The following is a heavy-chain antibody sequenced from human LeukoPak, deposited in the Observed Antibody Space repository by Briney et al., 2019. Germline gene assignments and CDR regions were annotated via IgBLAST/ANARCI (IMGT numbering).Heavy chain of an antibody. D-gene: IGHD3-22*01. CDR1: GYTFTGYF. CDR2: IIPIFGTA. V-gene: IGHV1-69*06. CDR3: ARGDDYYDSSGYYYTRFDP. Sequence: GASVKVSCKASGYTFTGYFMHWVRQAPGQGLEWMGGIIPIFGTANYAQKFQGRVTITADKSTSTAYMELSSLRSEDTAVYYCARGDDYYDSSGYYYTRFDPWGQGTLVTVSS. J-gene: IGHJ5*02.